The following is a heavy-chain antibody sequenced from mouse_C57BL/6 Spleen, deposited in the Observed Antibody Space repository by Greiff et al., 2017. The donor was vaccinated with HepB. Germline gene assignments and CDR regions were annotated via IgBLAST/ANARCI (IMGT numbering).Heavy chain of an antibody. J-gene: IGHJ4*01. V-gene: IGHV5-17*01. CDR1: GFTFRDYG. CDR2: ISSGSSTI. Sequence: EVHLVESGGGLVKPGGSLKLPCAASGFTFRDYGMHWVRRAPEKGLEWVAYISSGSSTIYYAYTVKGRFTISRDNAKNTLFLQMTSRRSEDTAMYYCARREGAWYAMGCWSDLTSVFDS. CDR3: ARREGAWYAMGC.